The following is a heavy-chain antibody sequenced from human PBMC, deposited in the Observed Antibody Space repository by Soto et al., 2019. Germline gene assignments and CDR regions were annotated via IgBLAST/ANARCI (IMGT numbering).Heavy chain of an antibody. J-gene: IGHJ4*02. D-gene: IGHD6-13*01. CDR2: INPSGGST. V-gene: IGHV1-46*01. Sequence: ASVXVSXKAXXXSFTSYYXHXXXXAPGQGLEWMGIINPSGGSTSYAQKFQGRVTMTRDTSTSTVYMELSSLRSEDTAVYYCARDRDSSSHFDYWGQGTLVTVSS. CDR3: ARDRDSSSHFDY. CDR1: XXSFTSYY.